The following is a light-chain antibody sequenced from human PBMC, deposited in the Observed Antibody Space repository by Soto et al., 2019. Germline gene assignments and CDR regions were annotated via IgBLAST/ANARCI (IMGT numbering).Light chain of an antibody. CDR3: AAWDDSLNGVV. J-gene: IGLJ2*01. CDR1: SSNIGSNT. V-gene: IGLV1-44*01. CDR2: SNN. Sequence: QSVLTQPPSASGTHGHRVTISCSGSSSNIGSNTVNWYQQLPGTAPKLLIYSNNQRPSGVPDRFSGSKSGTSASLAISGLQSEDEADYYCAAWDDSLNGVVFGGGTQLTVL.